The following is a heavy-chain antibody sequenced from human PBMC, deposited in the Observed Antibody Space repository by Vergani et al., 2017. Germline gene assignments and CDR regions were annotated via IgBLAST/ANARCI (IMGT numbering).Heavy chain of an antibody. CDR1: GFTFSSYG. J-gene: IGHJ4*02. CDR2: ISYDGSNK. V-gene: IGHV3-30*18. D-gene: IGHD3-22*01. Sequence: QVQMVESGGGVVQTGRSLRLSCAASGFTFSSYGMQWVRQAPGKGLEWGACISYDGSNKYYADSVKGRFTISRDNSKNTLYLQMNSLIAEDTAVYYFAKVEKSITRIVAWFDYWGQGTLVTVSS. CDR3: AKVEKSITRIVAWFDY.